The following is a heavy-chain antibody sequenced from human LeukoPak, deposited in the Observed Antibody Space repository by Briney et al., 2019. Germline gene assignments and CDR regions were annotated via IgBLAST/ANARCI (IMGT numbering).Heavy chain of an antibody. V-gene: IGHV1-8*02. D-gene: IGHD3-10*01. J-gene: IGHJ5*02. CDR1: GYTFTGYY. Sequence: GASVKVSCKASGYTFTGYYMHWMRQAPGQGLEWMGWMNPNSGNTGYAQKFQGRVTMTRNTSISTAYMELSSLRPEDTAVYYCARGRLGTMVRGVMRWFDPWGQGTLVTVSS. CDR2: MNPNSGNT. CDR3: ARGRLGTMVRGVMRWFDP.